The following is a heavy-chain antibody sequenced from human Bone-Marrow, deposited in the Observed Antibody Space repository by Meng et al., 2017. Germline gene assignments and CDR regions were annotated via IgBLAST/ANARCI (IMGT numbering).Heavy chain of an antibody. J-gene: IGHJ4*02. CDR2: IYSGGGTS. V-gene: IGHV3-53*01. CDR1: GFTVSRNY. CDR3: GDDYWW. Sequence: EAQLVESGGGLTQPGGSLRLSCAASGFTVSRNYISWVRQAPGKGLEWVSVIYSGGGTSYYADSVKGRFTISRDNSKNLVYLHMSSLSAEDTAVYYCGDDYWWWGQGTLVTVSS. D-gene: IGHD3-3*01.